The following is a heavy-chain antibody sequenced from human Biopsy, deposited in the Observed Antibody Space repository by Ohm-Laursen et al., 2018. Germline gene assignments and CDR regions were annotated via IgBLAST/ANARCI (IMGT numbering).Heavy chain of an antibody. D-gene: IGHD4-17*01. CDR2: ISHTGYT. Sequence: SDTLSLTCIVSGGSFTGHYWTRIRQPPGKGLEWIGHISHTGYTSYKSSLKSRVTISLDTSRKHFSLRLTSLAAADTAVYYCARGSNEYGDLYFQHWGQGTLVTVSS. V-gene: IGHV4-59*11. J-gene: IGHJ1*01. CDR1: GGSFTGHY. CDR3: ARGSNEYGDLYFQH.